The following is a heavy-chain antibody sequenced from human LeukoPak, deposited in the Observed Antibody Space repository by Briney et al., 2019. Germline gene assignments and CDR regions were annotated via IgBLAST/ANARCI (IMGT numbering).Heavy chain of an antibody. D-gene: IGHD3-3*01. CDR2: MNPNSGNT. CDR3: ARGPAAFWSGYYLYYYYGMDV. J-gene: IGHJ6*02. CDR1: GYTFTGYY. Sequence: ASVKVSCKASGYTFTGYYMHWVRQAPGQGLEWMGWMNPNSGNTGYAQKFQGRVTMTRNTSISTAYMELSSLRSEDTAVYYCARGPAAFWSGYYLYYYYGMDVWGQGTTVTVSS. V-gene: IGHV1-8*02.